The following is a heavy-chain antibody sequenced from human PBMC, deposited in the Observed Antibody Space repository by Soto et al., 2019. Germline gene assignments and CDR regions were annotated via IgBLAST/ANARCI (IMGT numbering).Heavy chain of an antibody. CDR1: GYKFGSAW. CDR2: IKPGTSDI. V-gene: IGHV5-51*01. D-gene: IGHD4-4*01. Sequence: EVQLVQSGADIKKPGESLKISCKGVGYKFGSAWIGWVRQMPGKGLEWMGIIKPGTSDIRYSPSCRGHVTISADEAVSTAYLQWSSLKASDTAMYYCARQLSNICDSWGQGTLVTVSS. CDR3: ARQLSNICDS. J-gene: IGHJ4*02.